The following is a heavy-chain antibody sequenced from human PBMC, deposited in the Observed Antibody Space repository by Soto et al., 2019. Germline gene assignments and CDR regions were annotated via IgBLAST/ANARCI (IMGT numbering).Heavy chain of an antibody. J-gene: IGHJ5*02. Sequence: PSETLSLTCTVSGGSISSGDYYWSWIRQPPGKGLEWIGYIYYIGSSSYYNPSLKSRLTISLDTSKNQFSLKLSSVTAADTAVYYCARVSCSNTGCYAGGWFDPWGQGALVTVS. CDR3: ARVSCSNTGCYAGGWFDP. D-gene: IGHD2-2*01. CDR1: GGSISSGDYY. V-gene: IGHV4-30-4*01. CDR2: IYYIGSSS.